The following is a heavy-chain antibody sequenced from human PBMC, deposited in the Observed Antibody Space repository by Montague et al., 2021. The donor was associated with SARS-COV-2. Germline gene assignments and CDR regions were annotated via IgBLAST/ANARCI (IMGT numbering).Heavy chain of an antibody. D-gene: IGHD3-10*01. Sequence: SETLSLTCTVSGGSISSSCYYWGWIRQPPGKGLEWIGSIYYSGSTYYNPSLKFRVTISVDTSKNQFSLKLSSAPPADTAVYYCARDLWVWPSVEGSFDYWGQGTLVTVSS. CDR1: GGSISSSCYY. CDR2: IYYSGST. V-gene: IGHV4-39*07. CDR3: ARDLWVWPSVEGSFDY. J-gene: IGHJ4*02.